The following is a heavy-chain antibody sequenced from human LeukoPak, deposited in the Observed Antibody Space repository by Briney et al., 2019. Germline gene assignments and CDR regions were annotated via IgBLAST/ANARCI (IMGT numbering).Heavy chain of an antibody. CDR3: ARDHYWGPDILTGYSPHYYYYGMDV. J-gene: IGHJ6*04. V-gene: IGHV3-11*06. CDR2: ISSSSSYT. Sequence: PGGSLRLSCAASGFTFSDYYMSWIRQAPGKGLEWVSYISSSSSYTNYADSVKGRFTISRDNAKNSLYLQMNSLRAEDTAVYYCARDHYWGPDILTGYSPHYYYYGMDVWGKGTTVTVSS. CDR1: GFTFSDYY. D-gene: IGHD3-9*01.